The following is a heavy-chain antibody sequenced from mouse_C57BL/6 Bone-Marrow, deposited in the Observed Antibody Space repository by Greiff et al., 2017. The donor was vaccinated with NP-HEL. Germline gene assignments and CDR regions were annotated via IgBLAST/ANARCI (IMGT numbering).Heavy chain of an antibody. V-gene: IGHV14-4*01. D-gene: IGHD1-1*01. J-gene: IGHJ3*01. CDR2: IDPENGDT. CDR1: GFNIKDDY. Sequence: EVQLQQSGAELVRPGASVTLSCTASGFNIKDDYMHWVKQRPEQGLEWIGWIDPENGDTEYASKFQGKATITADTSSNTAYLQLSSLTSEDTAVYYCTYYPHFAYWGQGTLVTVSA. CDR3: TYYPHFAY.